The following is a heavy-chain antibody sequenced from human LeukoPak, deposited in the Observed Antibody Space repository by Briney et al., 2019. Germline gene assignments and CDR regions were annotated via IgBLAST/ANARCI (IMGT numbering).Heavy chain of an antibody. V-gene: IGHV3-23*01. Sequence: HPGGSLRLSCAASGFTFSSYAMSWVRQAPGKGLEGVSAISGSGGSTYYADSVKGRFTISRDNSKNTLYLQMNSLRAEDTAVYYCAKDVGGYSYGYYFDYWGQGTLVTVSS. D-gene: IGHD5-18*01. CDR1: GFTFSSYA. CDR2: ISGSGGST. CDR3: AKDVGGYSYGYYFDY. J-gene: IGHJ4*02.